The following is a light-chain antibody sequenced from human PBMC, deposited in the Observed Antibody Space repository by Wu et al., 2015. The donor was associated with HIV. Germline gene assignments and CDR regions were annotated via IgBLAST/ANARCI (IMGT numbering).Light chain of an antibody. Sequence: EIVMTQSPATLSVSPGERATLSCRASQSVSSNLAWYQQKPGQAPRLLIYGASTRATGIPARFSGSGSGTDFTLTISRLEPEDFAVYYCQQYVDSPVTFGPGTKLDIK. CDR1: QSVSSN. CDR3: QQYVDSPVT. CDR2: GAS. J-gene: IGKJ2*01. V-gene: IGKV3-15*01.